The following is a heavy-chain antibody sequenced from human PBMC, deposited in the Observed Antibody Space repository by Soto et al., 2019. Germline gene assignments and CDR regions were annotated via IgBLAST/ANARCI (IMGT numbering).Heavy chain of an antibody. V-gene: IGHV4-30-2*01. CDR3: ASTSLRFLEWGQYYYYGMDV. CDR2: IYHSGST. D-gene: IGHD3-3*01. J-gene: IGHJ6*02. CDR1: GGSISSGGYS. Sequence: PSETLSLTCAVSGGSISSGGYSWSWIRQPPGKGLEWIGYIYHSGSTYYNPSLKSRVTISVDRSKNQFSLKLSSVTAADTAVYYCASTSLRFLEWGQYYYYGMDVWGQGTTVTVSS.